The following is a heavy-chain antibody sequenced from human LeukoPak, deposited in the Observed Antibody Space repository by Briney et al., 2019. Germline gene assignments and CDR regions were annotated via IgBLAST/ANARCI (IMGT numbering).Heavy chain of an antibody. CDR2: IRYDGSRE. J-gene: IGHJ4*02. V-gene: IGHV3-30*02. CDR3: VGDFDY. CDR1: GLTFSGYD. Sequence: GGSLRLSCVTSGLTFSGYDMDWVRQAPGKGLEWVSFIRYDGSREFYADSVMGRFTISRDNSKDTLYLQMNSLRPEDTAVYYCVGDFDYWGQGTLVTVPS.